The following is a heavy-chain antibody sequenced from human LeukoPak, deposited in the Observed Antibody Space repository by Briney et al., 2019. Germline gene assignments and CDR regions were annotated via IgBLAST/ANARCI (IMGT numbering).Heavy chain of an antibody. D-gene: IGHD2-15*01. CDR1: GFTFRDYY. Sequence: GGSLRLSCAASGFTFRDYYMSWIRQAPGKGLEWVSYISSSGSTIYYADSVKGRFTISRDHTKNSLYLQMNSLRAEDTAVYYCASRYCSGGSCYFDYWGQGTLVTVSS. CDR2: ISSSGSTI. CDR3: ASRYCSGGSCYFDY. V-gene: IGHV3-11*01. J-gene: IGHJ4*02.